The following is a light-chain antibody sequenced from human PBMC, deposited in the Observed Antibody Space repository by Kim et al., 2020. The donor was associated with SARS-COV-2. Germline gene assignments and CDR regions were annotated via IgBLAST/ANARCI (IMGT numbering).Light chain of an antibody. V-gene: IGKV3-20*01. CDR1: QAVCGDQ. CDR2: GAA. J-gene: IGKJ2*02. CDR3: QQYGHSPRT. Sequence: CAGERHTRSCRASQAVCGDQVGWDFQRPGQGPKPLIFGAARRAPDIAERFTGSGSGKNFTFKIRRPEPEEFAVYFCQQYGHSPRTFGQGTKLEI.